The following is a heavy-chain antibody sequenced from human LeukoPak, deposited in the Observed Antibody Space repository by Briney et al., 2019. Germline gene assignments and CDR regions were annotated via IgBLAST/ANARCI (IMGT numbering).Heavy chain of an antibody. Sequence: GGSLRLSCAASGFTVSSNYMSWVRQAPGKGLEWVSAISGSGGSTYYADSVKGRFTISRDNSKNTLYLQMNSLRAEDTAVYYCAKEASGWIAAGYYFDYWGQGTLVTVSS. CDR2: ISGSGGST. CDR3: AKEASGWIAAGYYFDY. V-gene: IGHV3-23*01. J-gene: IGHJ4*02. D-gene: IGHD6-13*01. CDR1: GFTVSSNY.